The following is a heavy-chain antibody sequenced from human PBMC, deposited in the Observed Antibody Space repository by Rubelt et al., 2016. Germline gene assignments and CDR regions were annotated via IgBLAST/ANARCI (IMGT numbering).Heavy chain of an antibody. Sequence: QLQLQESGPGLVKPSETLSLTCTVSGGSISSSSYYWGCIRQPPGKGLEWIGSVYYSGSTYYNPSLKSRVTISVDTPKNQFARRRGSVTAADTAVYYCARLPKGGYNYGRYFDYWGQGTLVTVSS. J-gene: IGHJ4*02. CDR2: VYYSGST. CDR1: GGSISSSSYY. D-gene: IGHD5-18*01. CDR3: ARLPKGGYNYGRYFDY. V-gene: IGHV4-39*01.